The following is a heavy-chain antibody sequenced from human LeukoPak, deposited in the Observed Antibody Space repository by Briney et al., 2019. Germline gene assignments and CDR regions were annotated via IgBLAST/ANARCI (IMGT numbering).Heavy chain of an antibody. J-gene: IGHJ4*02. CDR3: ASGHSSGYPYYFDY. CDR2: ISSSSSTI. V-gene: IGHV3-48*04. CDR1: GFTFSSYS. D-gene: IGHD3-22*01. Sequence: GGSLRLSCAASGFTFSSYSMNWVRQAPGKGLEWVSYISSSSSTIYYADSVKGRFTISRDNAKNSLYLQMNSLRAEDTAVYYCASGHSSGYPYYFDYWGQGTLVTVSS.